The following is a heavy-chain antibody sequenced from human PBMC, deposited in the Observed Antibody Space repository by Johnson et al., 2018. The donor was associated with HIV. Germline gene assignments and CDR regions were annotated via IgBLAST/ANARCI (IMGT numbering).Heavy chain of an antibody. V-gene: IGHV3-13*01. D-gene: IGHD3-3*01. CDR3: AKERGRGGRVVMEDVFGI. Sequence: EVQLVESGGGVVQPGRSLRLSCAASGFTFSNAWMSWVRQAPGKGLEWVSAIGTAGDTYYPGSVKGRFTISRENAKNSLYLQMNSLRAEDTAVYYCAKERGRGGRVVMEDVFGIWGQGTMVTVSS. CDR1: GFTFSNAW. CDR2: IGTAGDT. J-gene: IGHJ3*02.